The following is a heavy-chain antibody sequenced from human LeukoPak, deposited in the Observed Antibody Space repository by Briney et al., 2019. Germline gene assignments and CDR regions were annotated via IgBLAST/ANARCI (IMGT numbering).Heavy chain of an antibody. CDR3: ARERDIVGATVVNWFDP. J-gene: IGHJ5*02. CDR1: GGTFSSYA. D-gene: IGHD1-26*01. V-gene: IGHV1-69*06. CDR2: IIPIFGTA. Sequence: SVKVSCKASGGTFSSYAISWVRQAPGQGLEWMGGIIPIFGTANYAQKFQGRVTITADKSTSTAYMELSSLRSEDTAVYYCARERDIVGATVVNWFDPWGQGTLVTVSS.